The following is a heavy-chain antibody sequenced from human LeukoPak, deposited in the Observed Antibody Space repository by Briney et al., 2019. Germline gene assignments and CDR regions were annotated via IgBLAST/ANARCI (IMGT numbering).Heavy chain of an antibody. CDR1: GGSISSSSYY. J-gene: IGHJ3*02. Sequence: SETLSLTCTVSGGSISSSSYYWGWIRQPPGKGLEWIGSIYYSGSTYYNPFLKSRVTISVDTSKNQFSLKLSSVTAADTAVYYCARDPAWGYDFWSGYRPDAFDIWGQGTMVTVSS. CDR2: IYYSGST. D-gene: IGHD3-3*01. V-gene: IGHV4-39*07. CDR3: ARDPAWGYDFWSGYRPDAFDI.